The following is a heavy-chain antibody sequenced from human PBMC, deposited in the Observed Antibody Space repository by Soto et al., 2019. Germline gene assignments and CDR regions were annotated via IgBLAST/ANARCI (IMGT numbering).Heavy chain of an antibody. J-gene: IGHJ4*02. Sequence: EVQLLQSGGGLVQPGGSLTLSCGVSGFPFAPSTMSWVRQAPGKGLEWVSTISVSVGSTSSADSVQGRFTVSSDISDNTLFLRMATLTANDATVYFCAKRDVPHSTSKAYSYDHWGRGVLVTVSS. CDR2: ISVSVGST. CDR3: AKRDVPHSTSKAYSYDH. CDR1: GFPFAPST. V-gene: IGHV3-23*01. D-gene: IGHD2-21*02.